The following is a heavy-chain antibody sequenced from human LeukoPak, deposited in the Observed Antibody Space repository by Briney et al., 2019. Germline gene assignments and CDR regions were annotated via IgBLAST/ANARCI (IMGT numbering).Heavy chain of an antibody. J-gene: IGHJ3*02. D-gene: IGHD3-10*01. CDR3: VKEHVDRAFIRSFEI. V-gene: IGHV3-23*01. CDR1: GFTFSTNP. Sequence: GGSLRLSCAASGFTFSTNPMSWVRQAPGRGLEWVSAISPDNTYYADSVKGRLTISRDDSKNTVYLQMNRPRAEDTARYYCVKEHVDRAFIRSFEIWGQGTVVTVSS. CDR2: ISPDNT.